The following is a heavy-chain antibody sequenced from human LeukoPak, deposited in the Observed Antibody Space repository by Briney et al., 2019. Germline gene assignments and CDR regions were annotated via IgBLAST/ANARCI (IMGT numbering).Heavy chain of an antibody. CDR2: INHSGNT. D-gene: IGHD6-19*01. CDR3: ARARGAEAVDS. J-gene: IGHJ4*02. Sequence: SETLSLTCAAYGGSFSGYYWTWIRQSPGEGLEWIGEINHSGNTNYNPSLKSRVTLSVDTSKNQFSLKLTSVTAADTAVYYCARARGAEAVDSWGQGTLVTVSS. CDR1: GGSFSGYY. V-gene: IGHV4-34*01.